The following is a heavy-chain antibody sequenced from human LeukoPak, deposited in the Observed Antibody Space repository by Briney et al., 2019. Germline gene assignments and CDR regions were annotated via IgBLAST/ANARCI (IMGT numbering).Heavy chain of an antibody. CDR2: IYYSGSP. V-gene: IGHV4-34*01. D-gene: IGHD3-10*01. J-gene: IGHJ5*02. CDR1: GGSFSGYY. CDR3: ARHVGFITMVRGVINNNWFDP. Sequence: SETLSLTCAVYGGSFSGYYWNWIRQPPGKGLEWIGSIYYSGSPYYNPSLKSRVTISVDTSKKQFSLKLSSVTAADTAVYYCARHVGFITMVRGVINNNWFDPWGQGTLVTVSS.